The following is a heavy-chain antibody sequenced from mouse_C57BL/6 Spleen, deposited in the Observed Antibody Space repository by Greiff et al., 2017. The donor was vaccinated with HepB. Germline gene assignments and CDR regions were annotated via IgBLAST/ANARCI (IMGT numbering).Heavy chain of an antibody. CDR3: AGGSSYRAMDY. V-gene: IGHV1-22*01. J-gene: IGHJ4*01. Sequence: EVQLQQSGPELVKPGASVKMSCKASGYTFTDYNMPWVKQSHGKSLEWIGYINPNNGGTSYNQKFKGKATLTVNKSSSTAYMELRSLTSEESAVYYCAGGSSYRAMDYWGQGTAVTVSS. CDR2: INPNNGGT. D-gene: IGHD1-1*01. CDR1: GYTFTDYN.